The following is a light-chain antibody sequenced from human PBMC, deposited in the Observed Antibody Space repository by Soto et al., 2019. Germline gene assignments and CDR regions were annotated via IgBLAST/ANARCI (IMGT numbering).Light chain of an antibody. V-gene: IGKV1-5*01. CDR2: DAS. J-gene: IGKJ1*01. CDR1: QSIRGW. CDR3: QQCYSTPWT. Sequence: DIQMTQSPSSLSASVGARVTITGRARQSIRGWLAWYQQKPGKAPKLLIYDASSLESGVPSRFGGSGSGTEFTLTISSLQPDDFATYYCQQCYSTPWTFGQGTKVDIK.